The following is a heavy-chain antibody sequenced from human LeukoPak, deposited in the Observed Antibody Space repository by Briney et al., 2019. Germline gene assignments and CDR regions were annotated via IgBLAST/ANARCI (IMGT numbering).Heavy chain of an antibody. D-gene: IGHD2/OR15-2a*01. V-gene: IGHV3-15*01. CDR2: IKSDGTT. J-gene: IGHJ4*02. CDR3: TTVSHFYL. CDR1: GFIFSSCW. Sequence: PGGSLRLSCAASGFIFSSCWMSWVRQSPGKGLEWVGRIKSDGTTDYAAPVKGRFTISRDVSKATLYLQMNSLKTEDTAIYYCTTVSHFYLGGQGTLVTVSS.